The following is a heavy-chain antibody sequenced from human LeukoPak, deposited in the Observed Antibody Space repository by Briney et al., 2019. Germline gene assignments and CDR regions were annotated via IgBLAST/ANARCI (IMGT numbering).Heavy chain of an antibody. CDR2: IRSKAYGGTT. J-gene: IGHJ4*02. V-gene: IGHV3-49*04. D-gene: IGHD3-22*01. Sequence: GGSLRLSCTASGFTFGDYAMSWVRQAPGKGLEWVGFIRSKAYGGTTEYAASVKGRFTISRDDSKSIAYLQMNSLKTEDTAVYYCTRDRQDYDSSGYYPYYFDYWGQGTLVTVSS. CDR1: GFTFGDYA. CDR3: TRDRQDYDSSGYYPYYFDY.